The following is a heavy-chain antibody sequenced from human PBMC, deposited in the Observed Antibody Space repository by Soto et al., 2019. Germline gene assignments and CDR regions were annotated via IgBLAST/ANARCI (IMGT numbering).Heavy chain of an antibody. Sequence: QMQLVQSGPEVKKPGTSVKVSCKASGFTFTSSAVQWVRQARGQRLECIGWIVVGSGNTNYAQKFQERVTITRDMSTSTASMELSSLRSEDTAVYYCAADGKVTIFGVDIGYYYYGMDVWGQGTTVTVSS. CDR3: AADGKVTIFGVDIGYYYYGMDV. CDR2: IVVGSGNT. J-gene: IGHJ6*02. V-gene: IGHV1-58*01. CDR1: GFTFTSSA. D-gene: IGHD3-3*01.